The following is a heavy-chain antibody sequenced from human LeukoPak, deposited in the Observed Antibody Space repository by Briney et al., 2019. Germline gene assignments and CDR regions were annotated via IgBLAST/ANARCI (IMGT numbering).Heavy chain of an antibody. CDR3: ARRDSSGYLNWFDP. V-gene: IGHV4-30-4*02. Sequence: PSDTLSLTCTVSGGSLSSGDYYWSWLRQPPGEGLEGIGYIYYSGSTYYNPSLKSRVTISVDTSKNQFSLKLSSVTAADTAVYYCARRDSSGYLNWFDPWGQGTLVTVSS. CDR1: GGSLSSGDYY. D-gene: IGHD3-22*01. CDR2: IYYSGST. J-gene: IGHJ5*02.